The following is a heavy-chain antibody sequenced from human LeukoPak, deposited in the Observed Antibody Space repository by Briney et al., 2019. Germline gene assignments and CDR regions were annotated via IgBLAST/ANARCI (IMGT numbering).Heavy chain of an antibody. D-gene: IGHD4-23*01. V-gene: IGHV4-39*01. CDR3: ARHWVVTPNY. CDR2: IYYSGSA. Sequence: SETLSLTCIVSGGSISNSSYYWGWIHQPPGKGLEWIGSIYYSGSAYYNPSLKSRVTISVDTSKNQFSLKLISVTAADTAVYYCARHWVVTPNYWGQGTLVTVSS. J-gene: IGHJ4*02. CDR1: GGSISNSSYY.